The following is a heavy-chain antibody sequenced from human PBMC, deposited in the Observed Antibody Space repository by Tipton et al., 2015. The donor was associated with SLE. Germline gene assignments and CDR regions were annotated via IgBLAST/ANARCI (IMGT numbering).Heavy chain of an antibody. J-gene: IGHJ4*02. CDR1: GFPFSSYS. CDR3: AREISLLGYCSGGSCYYFDY. D-gene: IGHD2-15*01. V-gene: IGHV3-21*01. Sequence: GSLRLSFAASGFPFSSYSMNLVRQAPGKGLEWVSSISSSSSYIYYADSVKGRFTISRDNAKNSLYLQMNSLRAEDTAVYYCAREISLLGYCSGGSCYYFDYWGQGTLVTVSS. CDR2: ISSSSSYI.